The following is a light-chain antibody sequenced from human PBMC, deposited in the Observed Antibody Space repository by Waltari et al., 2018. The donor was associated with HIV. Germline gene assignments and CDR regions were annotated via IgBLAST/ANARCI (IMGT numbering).Light chain of an antibody. J-gene: IGLJ1*01. CDR2: EVS. Sequence: QSALTQPASVSGSPGQSITISCTGTSSDVGSYNLVSWYQQHPGKAPKLMIYEVSKRPSGVSNRFSGSKSGNTASLTISVLQAEDEADNYCCSYAGSSTHVFGSGTKVTVL. V-gene: IGLV2-23*02. CDR3: CSYAGSSTHV. CDR1: SSDVGSYNL.